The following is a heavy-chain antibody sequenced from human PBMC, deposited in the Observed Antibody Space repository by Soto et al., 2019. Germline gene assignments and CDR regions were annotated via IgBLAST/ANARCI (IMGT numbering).Heavy chain of an antibody. CDR3: ARVYCSGGSCYSIDY. CDR1: GYTFTSYY. Sequence: QVQLVQSGAEVKKPGASVKVSCKASGYTFTSYYMHWVRQAPGQGLEWMGIINPSGSTSYAQKFQGRVTRTRDTSTSTGYMELSSLRYEDTGVYYCARVYCSGGSCYSIDYWGQGTLVTVSS. CDR2: INPSGST. J-gene: IGHJ4*02. D-gene: IGHD2-15*01. V-gene: IGHV1-46*03.